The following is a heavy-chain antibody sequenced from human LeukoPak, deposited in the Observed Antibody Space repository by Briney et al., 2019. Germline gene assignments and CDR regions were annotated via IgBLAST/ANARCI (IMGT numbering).Heavy chain of an antibody. CDR3: AKMRTMYKYDSSGYYNDH. D-gene: IGHD3-22*01. Sequence: GESLKISCAASGFTFSSYGMHWVRQAPGKGLEWVAVISYDGSNKYYADSVKGRFTISRDNSKNTLYMQMNSLRAEDTAVYYCAKMRTMYKYDSSGYYNDHWGQGTLVTVSS. CDR1: GFTFSSYG. V-gene: IGHV3-30*18. J-gene: IGHJ4*02. CDR2: ISYDGSNK.